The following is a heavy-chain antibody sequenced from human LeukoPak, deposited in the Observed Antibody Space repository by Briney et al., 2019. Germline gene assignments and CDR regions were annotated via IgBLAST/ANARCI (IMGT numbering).Heavy chain of an antibody. CDR1: GGTFSSYA. CDR2: SIPIFGTA. Sequence: SSVKVSCKASGGTFSSYAISWVRQAPGQGLDWMGRSIPIFGTANYAQKFQGRVTITADKSTSTAYMELSSLRSEDTAVYYCASLRGDPSSNYGDVWGKGTTVTVSS. J-gene: IGHJ6*03. CDR3: ASLRGDPSSNYGDV. D-gene: IGHD3-10*01. V-gene: IGHV1-69*06.